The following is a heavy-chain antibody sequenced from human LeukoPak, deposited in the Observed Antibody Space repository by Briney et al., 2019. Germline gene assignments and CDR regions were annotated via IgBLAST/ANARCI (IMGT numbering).Heavy chain of an antibody. V-gene: IGHV3-23*01. Sequence: GGSLRLSCVASGLTFSSYAMSWVRQAPGKGLEWVSDLNGSGGTTNYADSVKGRFTISRDNSKNTLYLQMNSLRAEDTAVYYCAKDPLYSSGWLADYWGQGTLVTVSS. J-gene: IGHJ4*02. CDR1: GLTFSSYA. CDR3: AKDPLYSSGWLADY. D-gene: IGHD6-19*01. CDR2: LNGSGGTT.